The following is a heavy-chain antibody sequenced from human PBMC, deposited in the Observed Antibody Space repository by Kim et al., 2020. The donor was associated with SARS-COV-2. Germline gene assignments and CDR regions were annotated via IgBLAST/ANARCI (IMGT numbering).Heavy chain of an antibody. D-gene: IGHD3-10*01. CDR3: AKIAYYYGSGSFDY. V-gene: IGHV3-23*01. Sequence: ADSVKGRFTISRDNSKNTLYLQMNSLRAEDTAVYYCAKIAYYYGSGSFDYWGQGTLVTVSS. J-gene: IGHJ4*02.